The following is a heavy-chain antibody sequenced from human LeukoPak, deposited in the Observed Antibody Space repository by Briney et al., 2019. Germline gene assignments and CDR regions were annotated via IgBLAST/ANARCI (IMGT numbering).Heavy chain of an antibody. J-gene: IGHJ4*02. CDR2: IYSGGST. D-gene: IGHD3-22*01. Sequence: GGSLRLSCAASGFTVSSNYMSWVRQAPGKGLEWVSVIYSGGSTYYADSVKGRFTISRDNSKNTLYLQMNSLRAEDAAVYYCARDLPYYYDSSGYYCWGQGTLVTVSS. CDR3: ARDLPYYYDSSGYYC. V-gene: IGHV3-66*01. CDR1: GFTVSSNY.